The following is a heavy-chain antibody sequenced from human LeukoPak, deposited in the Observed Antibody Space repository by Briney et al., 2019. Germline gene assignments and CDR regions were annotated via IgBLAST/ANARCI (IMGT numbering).Heavy chain of an antibody. D-gene: IGHD3-3*01. CDR1: GYTFTSYG. J-gene: IGHJ6*02. CDR2: ISAYNGNT. CDR3: AREGYYDFWSGRNEYYYYGMDV. Sequence: VASVKVSCTASGYTFTSYGISWVRQPPGQGLEWMGWISAYNGNTNYAQKLQGRVTMTTDTSTSTAYMELRSLRSDDTAVYHCAREGYYDFWSGRNEYYYYGMDVWGQGTTVTVSS. V-gene: IGHV1-18*01.